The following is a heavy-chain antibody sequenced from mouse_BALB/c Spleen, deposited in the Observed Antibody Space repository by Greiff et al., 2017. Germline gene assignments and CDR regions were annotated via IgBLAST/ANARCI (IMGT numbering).Heavy chain of an antibody. V-gene: IGHV5-6-3*01. CDR3: ARDGVTTAFFDY. D-gene: IGHD1-2*01. Sequence: EVKLQESGGGLVQPGGSLKLSCAASGFTFSSYGMSWVRQPPDKRLELVATINSNGGSTYYPDSVKGRFTISRDNAKNTLYLQMSSLKSEDTAMYYCARDGVTTAFFDYWGQGTTLTVSS. CDR2: INSNGGST. CDR1: GFTFSSYG. J-gene: IGHJ2*01.